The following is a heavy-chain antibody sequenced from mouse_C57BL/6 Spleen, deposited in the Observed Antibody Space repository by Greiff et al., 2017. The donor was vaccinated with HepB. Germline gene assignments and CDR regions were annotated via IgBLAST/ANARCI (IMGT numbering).Heavy chain of an antibody. CDR3: ARRGGY. CDR2: IYPGSGST. V-gene: IGHV1-55*01. Sequence: VQLQQSGAELVKPGASVKMSCKASGYTFTSYWITWVKQRPGQGLEWIGDIYPGSGSTNDNEKFKSKATLTVDTSSSTAYMQLSSLTYEDSAVYYCARRGGYWGQGTTLTVSS. J-gene: IGHJ2*01. CDR1: GYTFTSYW.